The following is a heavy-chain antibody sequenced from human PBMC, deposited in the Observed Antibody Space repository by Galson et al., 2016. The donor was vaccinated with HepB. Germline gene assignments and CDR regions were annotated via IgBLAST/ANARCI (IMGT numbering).Heavy chain of an antibody. V-gene: IGHV3-7*03. D-gene: IGHD1-26*01. J-gene: IGHJ4*02. CDR1: GFTVTNNY. Sequence: SLRLSCAASGFTVTNNYIIWVRQAPGKGLEWVANIKQDGSEKYYVDSVKGRFTISRDNAKNSLYLQINSLSAEDTAVYYCARDRGGTYSNCFDYWGQGTMVTVSS. CDR3: ARDRGGTYSNCFDY. CDR2: IKQDGSEK.